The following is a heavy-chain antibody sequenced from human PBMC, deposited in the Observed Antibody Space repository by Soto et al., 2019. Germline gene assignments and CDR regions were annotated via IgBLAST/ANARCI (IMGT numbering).Heavy chain of an antibody. J-gene: IGHJ6*02. CDR1: GYSFTSYW. CDR3: ASLGVGAIRPQVGSYYCYGMDV. V-gene: IGHV5-51*01. D-gene: IGHD1-26*01. CDR2: VYPGDSDT. Sequence: PGQSRKVSCKGSGYSFTSYWIGWVRQMPGKGLEWMGIVYPGDSDTRYSPSFQVQVTISADKSISTAYLQWTSLKASDTAMYYCASLGVGAIRPQVGSYYCYGMDVWGQGTTVIVSS.